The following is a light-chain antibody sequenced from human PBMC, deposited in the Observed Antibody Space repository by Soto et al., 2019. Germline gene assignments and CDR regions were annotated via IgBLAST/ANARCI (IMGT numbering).Light chain of an antibody. CDR2: DVS. Sequence: QSVLTQPRSVSGSPGQSVTISCTGTSSDVGGYNYVSWYQQNQGKAPKLMIYDVSKRPSGVPDRFSGSKSGNTASLTISGLQAEDEADYYCCSYAGSYTFVFGTVTKLTVL. J-gene: IGLJ1*01. CDR1: SSDVGGYNY. CDR3: CSYAGSYTFV. V-gene: IGLV2-11*01.